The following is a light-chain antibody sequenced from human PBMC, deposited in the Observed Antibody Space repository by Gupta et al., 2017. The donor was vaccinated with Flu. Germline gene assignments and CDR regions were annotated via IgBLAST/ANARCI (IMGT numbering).Light chain of an antibody. Sequence: DIVMAQSPDSLAVSLGERAAINCKSSQSIYFSSDKRSYLAWYQVKPGQSPKLLIYWASTRESGVPDRFSGSGSGTDFTLTISSLQTEDVAIYYCQQVYSSPYSFGQGTKVEIK. CDR1: QSIYFSSDKRSY. CDR2: WAS. J-gene: IGKJ2*03. CDR3: QQVYSSPYS. V-gene: IGKV4-1*01.